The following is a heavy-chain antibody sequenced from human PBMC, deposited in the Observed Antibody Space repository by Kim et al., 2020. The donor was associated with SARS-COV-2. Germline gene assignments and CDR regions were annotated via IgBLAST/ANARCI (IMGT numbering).Heavy chain of an antibody. V-gene: IGHV1-69*13. Sequence: SVKVSCKASGGTFSTYTISWVSQAPGQGLEWMGGITPFYGTTNYAQKFQGRVTITADESTRTAYMELSSLRSDDTAVYYCARSPPESTEPYLYYGMDVWGQGTTVTVSS. CDR3: ARSPPESTEPYLYYGMDV. J-gene: IGHJ6*02. CDR2: ITPFYGTT. CDR1: GGTFSTYT. D-gene: IGHD2-8*02.